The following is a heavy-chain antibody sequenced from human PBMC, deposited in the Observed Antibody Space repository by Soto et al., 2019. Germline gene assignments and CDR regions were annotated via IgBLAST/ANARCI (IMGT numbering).Heavy chain of an antibody. J-gene: IGHJ4*02. Sequence: QVQLVESGGGVVQPGRSLRLSCAASGFTFSSHAMHWVRQAPGKGLEWVAVISYDGGDKDYADSVKGRFTISRDNSKNTMYLQMNSLRAEDTAVYYCAKSPYCSGGTCFPNYYFDYWGQGTLVTVSS. CDR3: AKSPYCSGGTCFPNYYFDY. V-gene: IGHV3-30*18. CDR2: ISYDGGDK. D-gene: IGHD2-15*01. CDR1: GFTFSSHA.